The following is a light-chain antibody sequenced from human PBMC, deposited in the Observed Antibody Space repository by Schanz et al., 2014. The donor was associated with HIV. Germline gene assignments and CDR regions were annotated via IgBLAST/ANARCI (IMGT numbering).Light chain of an antibody. V-gene: IGKV1-5*01. CDR3: QHFDSLPIT. Sequence: DIQLTQSPSTLSASVGDRVTITCRASQSISSWLAWYQQKPGKAPKLLIYDASNLETGVPSRFSGSGSGTDFTFTISSLQPEDYATYFCQHFDSLPITFGQGTRLEIK. CDR2: DAS. J-gene: IGKJ5*01. CDR1: QSISSW.